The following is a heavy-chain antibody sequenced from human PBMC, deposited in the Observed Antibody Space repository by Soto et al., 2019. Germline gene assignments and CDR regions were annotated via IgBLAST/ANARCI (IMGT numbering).Heavy chain of an antibody. Sequence: GSLRLSCAASGFTFSSYEMNWVRQAPGKGLEWIGSIYYSGSTYYNPSLKSRVTISVDTSKNQFSLKLSSVTAADTAVYYCARDRLTTWYYGLDVWGQGTTVTVSS. D-gene: IGHD4-4*01. CDR2: IYYSGST. CDR3: ARDRLTTWYYGLDV. CDR1: GFTFSSYE. J-gene: IGHJ6*02. V-gene: IGHV4-59*05.